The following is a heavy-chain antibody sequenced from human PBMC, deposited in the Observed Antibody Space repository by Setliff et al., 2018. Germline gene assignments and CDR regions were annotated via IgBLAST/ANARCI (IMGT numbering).Heavy chain of an antibody. CDR3: ARDLPLYYYDSSGQRGRAFDI. CDR1: GFTFTSSA. V-gene: IGHV1-58*01. CDR2: IVVGSGNT. D-gene: IGHD3-22*01. J-gene: IGHJ3*02. Sequence: GASVKVSCKASGFTFTSSAVQWVRQARGQRLEWIGWIVVGSGNTNYAQKFQERVTITRDMSTSTAYMELSSLRSEDTAVYYCARDLPLYYYDSSGQRGRAFDIWGQGTMVTVSS.